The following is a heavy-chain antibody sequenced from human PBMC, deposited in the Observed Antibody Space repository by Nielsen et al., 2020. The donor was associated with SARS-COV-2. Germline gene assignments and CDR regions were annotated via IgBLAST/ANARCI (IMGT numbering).Heavy chain of an antibody. V-gene: IGHV1-24*01. CDR2: FDPEDGET. Sequence: ASVKVSCKASGYTFTGYYMHWVRQAPGQGLEWMGGFDPEDGETIYAQKFQGRVTMTEDTSTDTAYMELSSLRSEDTAVYYCATRLTFGGVSDAFDIWGQGTMVTVSS. CDR1: GYTFTGYY. J-gene: IGHJ3*02. CDR3: ATRLTFGGVSDAFDI. D-gene: IGHD3-16*01.